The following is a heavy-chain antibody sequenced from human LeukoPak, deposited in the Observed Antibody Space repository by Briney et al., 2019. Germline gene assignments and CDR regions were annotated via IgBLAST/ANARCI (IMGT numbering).Heavy chain of an antibody. Sequence: SQTLCLTCTVSGGSISSGGYYWSWIRQHPGKGLEWIGYIYYSGSTYYNPSLKSRVTISVDTSKNQFSLKLSSVTAADTGVYYCARGFGRDRGESGLWGQGTLVTVSS. V-gene: IGHV4-31*03. J-gene: IGHJ4*02. D-gene: IGHD3-10*01. CDR2: IYYSGST. CDR3: ARGFGRDRGESGL. CDR1: GGSISSGGYY.